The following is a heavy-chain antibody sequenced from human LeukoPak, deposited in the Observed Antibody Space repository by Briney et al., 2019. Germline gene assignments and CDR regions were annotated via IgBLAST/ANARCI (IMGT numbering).Heavy chain of an antibody. D-gene: IGHD1-26*01. CDR1: GYTFTCYA. CDR2: INTGSGNT. V-gene: IGHV1-3*04. J-gene: IGHJ4*02. Sequence: GASVKVSCKASGYTFTCYALHWVRQAPGQGLEWMGWINTGSGNTKYSQRFQDRVTITMDTSASTVYMEMNDLGSEDTAVYYCARGYSGCFHYWGQGALVTVSS. CDR3: ARGYSGCFHY.